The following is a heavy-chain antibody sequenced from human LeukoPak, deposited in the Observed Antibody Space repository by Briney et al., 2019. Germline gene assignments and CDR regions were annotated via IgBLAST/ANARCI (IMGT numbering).Heavy chain of an antibody. CDR1: GFSFDDYA. CDR3: ARGATYAYYQDY. CDR2: ISWNSGGI. V-gene: IGHV3-9*01. Sequence: GRSLRLSCAASGFSFDDYAMHWVRQAPGKGLEWVSGISWNSGGIGYGDSVRGRFTISRDNAKNTLYLQMNSLRAEDTAVYYCARGATYAYYQDYWGQGTLVTVSS. D-gene: IGHD1-26*01. J-gene: IGHJ4*02.